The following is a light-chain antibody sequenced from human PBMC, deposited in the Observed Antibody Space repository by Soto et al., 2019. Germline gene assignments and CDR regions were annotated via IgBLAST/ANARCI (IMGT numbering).Light chain of an antibody. Sequence: QSALTQPASVSGSPGQSITISCTGTSSDVGDYNYVSWYQQHPGKAPKLMTYDVSNRPSGVSNRFSGSKSGNTASLTISGLQAEDEADYYCSSYTSSSTLLVFGGGTKLTVL. V-gene: IGLV2-14*01. CDR1: SSDVGDYNY. J-gene: IGLJ2*01. CDR3: SSYTSSSTLLV. CDR2: DVS.